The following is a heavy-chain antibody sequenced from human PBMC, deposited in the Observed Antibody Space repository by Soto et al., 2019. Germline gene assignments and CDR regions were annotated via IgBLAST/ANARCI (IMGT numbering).Heavy chain of an antibody. J-gene: IGHJ4*02. CDR1: GGSFSGYY. CDR2: INHSGST. V-gene: IGHV4-34*01. CDR3: ARGSLAGFDY. Sequence: PSETLSLTCAVYGGSFSGYYWSGIRQPPGKGLEWIGEINHSGSTNYNPSLKSRVTISVDTSKNQFSLKLSSVTAADTAVYYCARGSLAGFDYWGQGTLVTVSS. D-gene: IGHD6-19*01.